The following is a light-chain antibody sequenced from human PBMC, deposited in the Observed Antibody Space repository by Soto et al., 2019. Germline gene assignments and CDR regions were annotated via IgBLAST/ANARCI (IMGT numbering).Light chain of an antibody. J-gene: IGLJ1*01. V-gene: IGLV2-23*02. Sequence: QSALTQPASVSGSTGQSITISCTGTSSDIGSYKLVSWYQQHPGKVPKLMIYEVTKRPSGVSDRFSGSKSSNTASLTISGLQAEDEADYYCFSYAGNSIYVFGTGTKVTVL. CDR1: SSDIGSYKL. CDR2: EVT. CDR3: FSYAGNSIYV.